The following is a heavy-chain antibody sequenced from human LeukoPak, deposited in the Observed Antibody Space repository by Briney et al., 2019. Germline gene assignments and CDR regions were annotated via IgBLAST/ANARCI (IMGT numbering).Heavy chain of an antibody. Sequence: GGSLRLSCAASGFTFRSYWMGWVRQAPGKGLEWVANINQDGSEKYYVDSVKGRFTISRDNAKNSLYLQMNSPRAEDTAVYYCARDQGFSYYFYYMDVWGKGTTVTVSS. V-gene: IGHV3-7*01. CDR2: INQDGSEK. J-gene: IGHJ6*03. CDR3: ARDQGFSYYFYYMDV. D-gene: IGHD3-3*01. CDR1: GFTFRSYW.